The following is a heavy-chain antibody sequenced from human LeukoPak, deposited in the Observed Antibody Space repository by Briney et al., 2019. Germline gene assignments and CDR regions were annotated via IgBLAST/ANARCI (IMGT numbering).Heavy chain of an antibody. V-gene: IGHV1-69*13. D-gene: IGHD5-12*01. CDR3: TRGRIDSGYDLAHYYYYMDV. CDR2: IIPIFGTA. J-gene: IGHJ6*03. CDR1: GGTFSSYA. Sequence: ASVKVSCKASGGTFSSYAISWVRQAPGQGLEWMGGIIPIFGTANYAQKFQGRVTITADESTSTAYMELSSLRSEDTAVYYCTRGRIDSGYDLAHYYYYMDVWGKGTTVTVSS.